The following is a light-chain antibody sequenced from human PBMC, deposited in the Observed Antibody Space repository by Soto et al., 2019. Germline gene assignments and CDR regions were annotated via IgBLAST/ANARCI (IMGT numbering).Light chain of an antibody. CDR2: GAS. CDR3: QQYNSYSEA. J-gene: IGKJ1*01. Sequence: EIVITQSPATLSVSPGERATLSCRASQSVRSSIAWYQHKPGQAPRLLIYGASTRATGIPARISGSGSGTEFTLTISSLQSEDFAVYYCQQYNSYSEAFGQGTKVDNK. V-gene: IGKV3-15*01. CDR1: QSVRSS.